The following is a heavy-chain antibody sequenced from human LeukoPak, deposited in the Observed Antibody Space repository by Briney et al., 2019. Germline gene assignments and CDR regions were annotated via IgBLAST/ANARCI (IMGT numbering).Heavy chain of an antibody. CDR2: INPNSGGT. CDR3: ARGPHSYDFWIWRIDY. CDR1: GYTFTGYY. Sequence: ASVKVSCKASGYTFTGYYMHWVRQAPGQGLEWMGWINPNSGGTNYAQKFQGRVTMTRDTSISTAYMELRSLRSDDTAVYYCARGPHSYDFWIWRIDYWGQGTLVTVSS. J-gene: IGHJ4*02. D-gene: IGHD3-3*01. V-gene: IGHV1-2*02.